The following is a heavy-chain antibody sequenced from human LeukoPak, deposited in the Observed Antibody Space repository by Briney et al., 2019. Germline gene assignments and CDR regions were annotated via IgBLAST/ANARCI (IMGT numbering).Heavy chain of an antibody. Sequence: SETLSLTCTVSGGSVSSGSYYWSWIRQPPGKGLEWIGYIYYSGSTNYNPSLKSRGTISVDTSKNQFSLKLSSVTAADTAVYYCARDRVAAASLDYWGQGTLVTVSS. CDR2: IYYSGST. J-gene: IGHJ4*02. CDR1: GGSVSSGSYY. CDR3: ARDRVAAASLDY. D-gene: IGHD6-13*01. V-gene: IGHV4-61*01.